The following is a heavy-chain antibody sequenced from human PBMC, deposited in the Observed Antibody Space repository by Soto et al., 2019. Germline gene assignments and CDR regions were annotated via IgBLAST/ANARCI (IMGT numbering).Heavy chain of an antibody. Sequence: GSLRLSCAASGFTFSSYAMTWVRQAPGKGLEWVAAISSSGDSAHYADSVKGRVTISRDNSKNTLYLQMSSLRAEDTAIHYCAKDFTIFGVVTNALAIWGQGTTVTVSS. J-gene: IGHJ6*02. D-gene: IGHD3-3*01. CDR3: AKDFTIFGVVTNALAI. V-gene: IGHV3-23*01. CDR1: GFTFSSYA. CDR2: ISSSGDSA.